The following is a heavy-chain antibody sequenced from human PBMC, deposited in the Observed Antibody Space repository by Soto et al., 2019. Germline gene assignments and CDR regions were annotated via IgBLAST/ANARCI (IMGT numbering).Heavy chain of an antibody. J-gene: IGHJ4*02. CDR2: IIPILGIA. V-gene: IGHV1-69*08. CDR3: ARDGISYPVNFDY. D-gene: IGHD1-20*01. Sequence: QVQLVQSGAEVKKPGSSVKVSCKASGGTFSSYTIRWVRQAPGQGLEWMGRIIPILGIANYAQKVQGRVTITADKCTSKDYMELSSLRSEDTAVYYCARDGISYPVNFDYWGQGTRVTVSS. CDR1: GGTFSSYT.